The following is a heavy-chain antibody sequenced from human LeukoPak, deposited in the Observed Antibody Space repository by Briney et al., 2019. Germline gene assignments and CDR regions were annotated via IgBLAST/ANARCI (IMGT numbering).Heavy chain of an antibody. J-gene: IGHJ4*02. D-gene: IGHD6-19*01. V-gene: IGHV4-61*05. CDR2: IYNSGGT. Sequence: SETLSLTCTVSGGSISSSSYYWSWIRQPPGKGLEWIGYIYNSGGTNYNPSLKSRVTISIDTSKNQFSLKLSSVTAADTAVYYCARVAVAGGYYFDYWGQGTLVTVSS. CDR3: ARVAVAGGYYFDY. CDR1: GGSISSSSYY.